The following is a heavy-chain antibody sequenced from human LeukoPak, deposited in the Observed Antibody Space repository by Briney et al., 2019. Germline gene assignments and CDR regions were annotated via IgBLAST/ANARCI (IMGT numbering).Heavy chain of an antibody. CDR3: ARRGSSTSDAVDI. CDR1: GYSFTNYW. D-gene: IGHD3-10*01. V-gene: IGHV5-51*01. Sequence: GESLKISCKASGYSFTNYWIGWVRQTPGKGLEWMGIIYPGDSNTRYSPSFQDQVLISADKSVSTTYLHWGSLQASDTAMYFCARRGSSTSDAVDIWGQGTMVTVS. J-gene: IGHJ3*02. CDR2: IYPGDSNT.